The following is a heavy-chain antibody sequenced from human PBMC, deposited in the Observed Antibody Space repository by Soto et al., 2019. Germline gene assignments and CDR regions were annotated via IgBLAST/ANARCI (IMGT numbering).Heavy chain of an antibody. Sequence: EVQLVESGGGLIQPGGSLRLSCAASGFTVSSNYMSWVRQAPGKGLEWVSVIYSGGSTYYADSVKGRFTISRDNSKNTLYLQMNSLRAEDTAVYYCARYGDYSYYYYGMDVWGQGTTVTVSS. CDR3: ARYGDYSYYYYGMDV. CDR2: IYSGGST. CDR1: GFTVSSNY. J-gene: IGHJ6*02. V-gene: IGHV3-53*01. D-gene: IGHD4-17*01.